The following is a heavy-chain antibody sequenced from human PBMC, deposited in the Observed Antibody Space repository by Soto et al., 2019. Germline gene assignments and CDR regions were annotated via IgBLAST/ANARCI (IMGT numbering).Heavy chain of an antibody. D-gene: IGHD3-10*01. Sequence: QVQLLESGPGLVKPSETLSLTCTVSGGSIRSYYWSWIRQPPGKGLEWIGYIYSSGSTNYNPSLKSRVTISVDTSKNQFSLKLGSVTAADTAVYYCARRYGGGFDYWGQGTLVTVSS. CDR1: GGSIRSYY. V-gene: IGHV4-59*08. CDR3: ARRYGGGFDY. CDR2: IYSSGST. J-gene: IGHJ4*02.